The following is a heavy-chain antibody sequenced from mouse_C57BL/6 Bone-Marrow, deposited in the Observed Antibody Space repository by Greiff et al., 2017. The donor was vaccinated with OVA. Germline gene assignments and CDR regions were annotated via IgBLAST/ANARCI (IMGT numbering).Heavy chain of an antibody. CDR3: ARPKGCLYYCAFDY. D-gene: IGHD6-1*01. CDR2: ISSGSSTI. CDR1: GFTFSDYG. V-gene: IGHV5-17*01. Sequence: EVKLVESGGGLVKPGGSLKLSCAASGFTFSDYGMHWVRQAPEKGLEWVAYISSGSSTIYYADTVKGRFTISRDNAKNTLFLQMTSLRSEDTAMYYYARPKGCLYYCAFDYGGQGTSVTVSS. J-gene: IGHJ4*01.